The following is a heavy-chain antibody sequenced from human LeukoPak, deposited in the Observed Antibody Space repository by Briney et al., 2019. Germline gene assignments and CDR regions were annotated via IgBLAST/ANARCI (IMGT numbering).Heavy chain of an antibody. D-gene: IGHD4-17*01. V-gene: IGHV4-34*01. Sequence: TSETLSLTCAVYGGSFSGYYWSWIRQPPGKGLEWIGEINHSGSTNYNPSLKSRVTISVDTSKNQFSLKLSSVTAADTAVYYCASAYGDYEVGWFDPWGQGTLVTVSS. CDR3: ASAYGDYEVGWFDP. CDR1: GGSFSGYY. CDR2: INHSGST. J-gene: IGHJ5*02.